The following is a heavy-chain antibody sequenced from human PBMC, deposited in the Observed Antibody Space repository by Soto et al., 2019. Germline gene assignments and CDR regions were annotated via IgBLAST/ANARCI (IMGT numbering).Heavy chain of an antibody. CDR1: GFTFSSYG. V-gene: IGHV3-30*18. Sequence: GGSLRLSCAASGFTFSSYGMHWVRQAPGKGLEWVAVISYDGSNKYYADSVKGRFTISRDNSKNTLYLQMNSLRAEDTAVYYCAKDPAYYRTPMWYFDYWGQGTLVTVSS. CDR2: ISYDGSNK. J-gene: IGHJ4*02. D-gene: IGHD3-10*01. CDR3: AKDPAYYRTPMWYFDY.